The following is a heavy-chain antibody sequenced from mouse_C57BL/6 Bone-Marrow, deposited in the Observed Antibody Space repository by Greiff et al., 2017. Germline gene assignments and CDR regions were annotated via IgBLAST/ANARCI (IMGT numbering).Heavy chain of an antibody. V-gene: IGHV8-8*01. Sequence: QVTLKESGPGILQPSQTLSLTCSFSGFSLSTFGMGVGWIRQPSGKGLEWLAHIWWDDDKYYNPALKSRLTISKDTSKNRGVHKLANGDTADTATYYCGRKGDDGYSAWFAYWGQGTLVTVSA. D-gene: IGHD2-3*01. CDR2: IWWDDDK. CDR1: GFSLSTFGMG. CDR3: GRKGDDGYSAWFAY. J-gene: IGHJ3*01.